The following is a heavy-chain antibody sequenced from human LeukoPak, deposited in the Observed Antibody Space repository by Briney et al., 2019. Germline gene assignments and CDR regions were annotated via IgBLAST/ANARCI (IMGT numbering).Heavy chain of an antibody. Sequence: ASVKVSCKASGYSFISYGISWVRQAPGQGLEWMGWISGHNGQTSYAQKLQGRVTMTTETSTSTVYMELRSLRSDDTAVYYCARWGPDFWSDYYPFDCWGQGTLVIVSS. CDR1: GYSFISYG. V-gene: IGHV1-18*01. CDR3: ARWGPDFWSDYYPFDC. J-gene: IGHJ4*02. D-gene: IGHD3-3*01. CDR2: ISGHNGQT.